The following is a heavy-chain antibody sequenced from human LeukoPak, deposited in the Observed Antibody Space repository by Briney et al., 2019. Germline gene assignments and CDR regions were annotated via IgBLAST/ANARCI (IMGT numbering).Heavy chain of an antibody. CDR3: ATAAAGDGFDC. CDR1: GGSISSYY. D-gene: IGHD6-13*01. Sequence: SETLYLTCTVSGGSISSYYWSWIRQPAGKGLEWIGRIYTSGSTNYNPSLKSRVTISFDTSKNQFSLKLSSVTAADSAVYYCATAAAGDGFDCWGQGTLVTVSS. V-gene: IGHV4-4*07. CDR2: IYTSGST. J-gene: IGHJ4*02.